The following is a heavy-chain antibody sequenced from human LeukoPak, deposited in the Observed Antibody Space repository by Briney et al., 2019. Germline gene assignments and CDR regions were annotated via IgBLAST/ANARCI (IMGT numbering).Heavy chain of an antibody. V-gene: IGHV4-34*01. J-gene: IGHJ4*02. Sequence: SETLSLTCAVSGESFSGYYWNWIRQPPGRRLEWIGEINYSGRNQYHPSLKIRVTMSLDKSKKQVSLNLSSLTLADTAVYYCAREGRGGHNFYSWGQGTLAILSS. CDR3: AREGRGGHNFYS. CDR2: INYSGRN. D-gene: IGHD2-15*01. CDR1: GESFSGYY.